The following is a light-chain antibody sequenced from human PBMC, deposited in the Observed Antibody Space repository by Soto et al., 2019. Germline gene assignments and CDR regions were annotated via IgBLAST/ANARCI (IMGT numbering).Light chain of an antibody. J-gene: IGKJ4*01. CDR3: QHLNSYPREVT. Sequence: DIQLTQSPSFLSASVGDRVTITCRASQGIGSSLAWYQQKPGNAPKILIYAAATLQGGVPSRFSGSGSGTEFTLTISSVQAEDFASYYCQHLNSYPREVTFGGGTKVEIK. CDR1: QGIGSS. V-gene: IGKV1-9*01. CDR2: AAA.